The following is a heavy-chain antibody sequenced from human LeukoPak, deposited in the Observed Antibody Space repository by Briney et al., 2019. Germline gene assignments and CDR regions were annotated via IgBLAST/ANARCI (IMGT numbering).Heavy chain of an antibody. V-gene: IGHV1-3*04. CDR1: GYTFTDYA. CDR2: INTGKGNT. Sequence: GASVKVSCKASGYTFTDYAMHWVRQAPGERLEWMGWINTGKGNTKYSQKFQGRVTITMDTSASTAYMELSSLRSEDTAVYYCARDQRPSSSFDYWGQGTLVTVSS. CDR3: ARDQRPSSSFDY. J-gene: IGHJ4*02. D-gene: IGHD2-2*01.